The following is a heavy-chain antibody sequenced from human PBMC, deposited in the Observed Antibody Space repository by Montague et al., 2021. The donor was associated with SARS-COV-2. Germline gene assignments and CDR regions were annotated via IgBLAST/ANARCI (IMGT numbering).Heavy chain of an antibody. CDR1: GYSISSGYY. CDR2: ISYIGKT. J-gene: IGHJ4*02. Sequence: SETLSLTCPVSGYSISSGYYWGWIRQPPGKGLEWVGCISYIGKTYYSPSLKSRLTISLDSSKNQFSLQARSVTAADTAVYYCVRVLDNRVRDYRGQGTLVTVSS. D-gene: IGHD3/OR15-3a*01. V-gene: IGHV4-38-2*02. CDR3: VRVLDNRVRDY.